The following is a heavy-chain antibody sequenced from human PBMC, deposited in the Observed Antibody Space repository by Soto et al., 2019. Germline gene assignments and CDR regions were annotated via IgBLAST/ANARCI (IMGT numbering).Heavy chain of an antibody. CDR2: INSDGSST. D-gene: IGHD6-19*01. V-gene: IGHV3-74*01. Sequence: EVQLVESGGGLVQPGGSLRLSCAASGFTFSSYWMHWVRQAPGKGLVWVSRINSDGSSTSYADSVKGRFTISRDNAMNTLYLQMNSLRAEDTAVYYCARGCGIAVAGTRGNWFDPWGQGTLVTVSS. J-gene: IGHJ5*02. CDR3: ARGCGIAVAGTRGNWFDP. CDR1: GFTFSSYW.